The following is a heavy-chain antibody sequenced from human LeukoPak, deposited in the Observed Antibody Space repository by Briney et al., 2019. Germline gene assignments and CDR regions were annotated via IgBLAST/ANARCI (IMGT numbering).Heavy chain of an antibody. J-gene: IGHJ4*02. V-gene: IGHV1-69*05. D-gene: IGHD3-22*01. Sequence: RASVTVSCKASGGTFSSYAISWLRQAPGQGLEWMGGIIPIFGTANYAQKFQGRVTITTDESTSTAYMELSSLRPEDTAVYCWTRGPTMTNPHEFDYWGQGTLVTVSS. CDR3: TRGPTMTNPHEFDY. CDR1: GGTFSSYA. CDR2: IIPIFGTA.